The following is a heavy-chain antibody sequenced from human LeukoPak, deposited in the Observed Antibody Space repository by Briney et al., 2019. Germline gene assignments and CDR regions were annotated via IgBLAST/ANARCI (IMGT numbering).Heavy chain of an antibody. Sequence: GASVKVSCKASGYTFTGYYMHWVRQAPGQGLEWMGGIIPIFGTANYAQKFQGRVTITTDESTSTAYMELSSLRSEDTAVYYCARSNMIVVVMGAFDIWGQGTMVTVSS. V-gene: IGHV1-69*05. J-gene: IGHJ3*02. CDR3: ARSNMIVVVMGAFDI. CDR1: GYTFTGYY. D-gene: IGHD3-22*01. CDR2: IIPIFGTA.